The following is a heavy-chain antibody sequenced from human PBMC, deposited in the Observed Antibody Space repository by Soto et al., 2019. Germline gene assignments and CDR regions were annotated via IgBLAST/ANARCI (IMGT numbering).Heavy chain of an antibody. V-gene: IGHV3-33*01. CDR3: ARDPMTTVTTALDY. D-gene: IGHD4-4*01. J-gene: IGHJ4*02. CDR1: GFTFSSYG. Sequence: QVQLVESGGGVVQPGRSLRLSCAASGFTFSSYGMHWVRQAPGKGLEWVAVIWYDGSNQYYADSVKGRFTISRDNSKNTLYLQMNSLRAEDTAVYYCARDPMTTVTTALDYWGQGTLVTVSS. CDR2: IWYDGSNQ.